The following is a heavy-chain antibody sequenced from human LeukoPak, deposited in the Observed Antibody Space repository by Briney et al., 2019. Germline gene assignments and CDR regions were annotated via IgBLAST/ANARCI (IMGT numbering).Heavy chain of an antibody. J-gene: IGHJ4*02. CDR1: GFTFGDYA. Sequence: GGSLRLSCTASGFTFGDYAMSWFRQAPGKGLEWVGFIKSKAYGGTPEYAASVKGRFTISRDDSKAIVYLQMSSLKTEDTAIYYCTRGPRGSSWYGDYWGQGTLVTVSS. D-gene: IGHD6-13*01. CDR2: IKSKAYGGTP. CDR3: TRGPRGSSWYGDY. V-gene: IGHV3-49*03.